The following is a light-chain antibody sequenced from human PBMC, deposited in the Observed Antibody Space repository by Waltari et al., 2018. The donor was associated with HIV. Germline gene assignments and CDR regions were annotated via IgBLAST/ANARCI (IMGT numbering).Light chain of an antibody. CDR1: ASDIGYFDY. CDR2: DVF. CDR3: CSYAGTYTYV. J-gene: IGLJ1*01. Sequence: QSALTQPRSVSGSPGQSVTISCTGTASDIGYFDYVSWYQQYPGKAPKVIIYDVFQRPAGCPYRFTASKSGITASLTISGLQDEDEADYYCCSYAGTYTYVFGSGTTVTVL. V-gene: IGLV2-11*01.